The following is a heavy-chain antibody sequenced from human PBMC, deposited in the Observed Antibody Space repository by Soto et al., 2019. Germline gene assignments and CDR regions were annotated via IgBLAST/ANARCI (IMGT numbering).Heavy chain of an antibody. Sequence: EVQLLESGGGLVQPGGSLRLSCAASGFTFSSYAMSWVRQAPGKGLEWVSAISGSGGSTYYADSVKGRFTISRDNSKNTLYLQMNSLRAEDTAVYYCAKFRGRLVLMVYAPYYFDYWGQGTLVTVSS. CDR2: ISGSGGST. V-gene: IGHV3-23*01. D-gene: IGHD2-8*01. CDR3: AKFRGRLVLMVYAPYYFDY. J-gene: IGHJ4*02. CDR1: GFTFSSYA.